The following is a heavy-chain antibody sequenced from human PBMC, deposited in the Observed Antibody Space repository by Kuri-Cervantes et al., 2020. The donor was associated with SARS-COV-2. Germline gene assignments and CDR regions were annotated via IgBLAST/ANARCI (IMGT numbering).Heavy chain of an antibody. CDR1: GYTFTSYG. CDR2: ISAYNGNT. D-gene: IGHD3-9*01. Sequence: ASVKVSCKASGYTFTSYGISWVRQAPGQGLEWMGWISAYNGNTNYAQKLQGRVTMTTDTSTSTAYMELRSLRSDDTAVYYCARLPFNYEILTGYYYYYGMDVWGQGTTVTVAS. CDR3: ARLPFNYEILTGYYYYYGMDV. J-gene: IGHJ6*02. V-gene: IGHV1-18*04.